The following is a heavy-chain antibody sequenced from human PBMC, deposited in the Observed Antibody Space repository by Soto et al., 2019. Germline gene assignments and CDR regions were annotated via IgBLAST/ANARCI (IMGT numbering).Heavy chain of an antibody. V-gene: IGHV4-39*01. D-gene: IGHD2-15*01. CDR2: IDYNGVT. J-gene: IGHJ4*02. CDR3: GKVLVGATGHTDSDS. Sequence: SETLSLTCTVSGGSIYRSGYYWGWIRQPPGRGLEWIGNIDYNGVTYSNPSLKSRVTISRDTSRNQFSLKLTSVTAADTALYYCGKVLVGATGHTDSDSWGPGTLVTVSS. CDR1: GGSIYRSGYY.